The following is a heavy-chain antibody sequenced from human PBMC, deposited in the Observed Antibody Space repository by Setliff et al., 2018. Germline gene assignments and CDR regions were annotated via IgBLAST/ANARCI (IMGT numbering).Heavy chain of an antibody. Sequence: PGGSLRLSCAASGFTFSSYSMNWVRQAPGKGLEWVSYISSSSSTIYYADSVKGRFTISRDNAKNSLYLQMNSLRAEDTAVYYCARDRAVRRNYYDSSGYYPFDYWGQGTQVTVSS. D-gene: IGHD3-22*01. V-gene: IGHV3-48*04. J-gene: IGHJ4*02. CDR3: ARDRAVRRNYYDSSGYYPFDY. CDR1: GFTFSSYS. CDR2: ISSSSSTI.